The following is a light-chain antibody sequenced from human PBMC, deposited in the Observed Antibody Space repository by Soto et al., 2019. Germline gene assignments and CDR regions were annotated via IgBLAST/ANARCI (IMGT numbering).Light chain of an antibody. CDR1: QDINDY. V-gene: IGKV1-33*01. J-gene: IGKJ2*01. CDR3: QQYDSLPYT. CDR2: GAS. Sequence: EIQMTQSPSSLSASLGDRVTITCQASQDINDYSNWYQQKPVKAPRLLIYGASFLEVGVPSRFSGRGSGTHFTLTISSLQPEGVATYYCQQYDSLPYTFGQGTRLEIK.